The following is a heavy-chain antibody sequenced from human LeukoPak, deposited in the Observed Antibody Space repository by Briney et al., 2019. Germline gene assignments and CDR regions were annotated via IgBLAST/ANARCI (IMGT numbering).Heavy chain of an antibody. CDR2: IYYSRST. CDR1: GGSISSSSYY. CDR3: ARGVGLSRYSSSDY. Sequence: SETLSLTCTVSGGSISSSSYYWGWIRQPPGKGLEWIGSIYYSRSTYYNPSLKSRVTISVDTSKNQFSLKLSSVTAADTAVYYCARGVGLSRYSSSDYWGQGTLVTVSS. J-gene: IGHJ4*02. D-gene: IGHD6-6*01. V-gene: IGHV4-39*07.